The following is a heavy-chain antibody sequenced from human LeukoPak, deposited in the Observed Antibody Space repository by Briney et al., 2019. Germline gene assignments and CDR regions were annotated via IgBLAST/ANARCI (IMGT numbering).Heavy chain of an antibody. Sequence: SETLSLTCTVSGGSLSDHFWSWIRQPAGKGLEWIGRVSSSGSTNSNPSLNRRITMSVDTSKTQISLKLSYVTAADTAVYYCARCLNTYYYDSSGYSHEHYYIDVWGTGTSVTVSS. V-gene: IGHV4-4*07. CDR2: VSSSGST. CDR3: ARCLNTYYYDSSGYSHEHYYIDV. J-gene: IGHJ6*03. CDR1: GGSLSDHF. D-gene: IGHD3-22*01.